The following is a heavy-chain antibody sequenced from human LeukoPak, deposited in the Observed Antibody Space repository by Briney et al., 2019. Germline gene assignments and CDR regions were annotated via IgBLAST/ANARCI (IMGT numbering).Heavy chain of an antibody. V-gene: IGHV3-23*01. CDR3: AKDRGSGSPKYFDY. D-gene: IGHD6-19*01. CDR2: ISGSGGST. CDR1: GFTFSSYA. J-gene: IGHJ4*02. Sequence: GGSLRLSCAASGFTFSSYAMSWVRQAPGKGLEWVSAISGSGGSTYYADSVNGRFTISRDNSKNPLCLQMNSLRAEDTAVYYCAKDRGSGSPKYFDYWGQGTLVTVSS.